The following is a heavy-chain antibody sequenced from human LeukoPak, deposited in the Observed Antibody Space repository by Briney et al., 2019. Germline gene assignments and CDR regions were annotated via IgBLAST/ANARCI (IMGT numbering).Heavy chain of an antibody. CDR3: ARGNYFGSGSFDN. Sequence: GASVKVSCKASGNTFSSYEINWVRQANGQGLEWLGWMNPNSGNTCYAQKFQGRVTMTRNTSISTAYMELSSLRSEDTAVYYCARGNYFGSGSFDNWGQGTLVSVSS. V-gene: IGHV1-8*01. CDR2: MNPNSGNT. D-gene: IGHD3-10*01. CDR1: GNTFSSYE. J-gene: IGHJ4*02.